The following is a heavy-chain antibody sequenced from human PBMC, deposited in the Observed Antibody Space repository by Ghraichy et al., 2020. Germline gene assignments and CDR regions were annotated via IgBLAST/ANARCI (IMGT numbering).Heavy chain of an antibody. CDR3: AQDGNEGGEFDF. D-gene: IGHD3-16*01. V-gene: IGHV3-30*02. CDR2: TRHDGSDE. J-gene: IGHJ4*02. Sequence: LSLTCEASGFTFSSFAMHWARRAPGRGLEWVAFTRHDGSDEYYADSMKGRVTISRDNSKNTLYLEMNNLRVEDTAVYYCAQDGNEGGEFDFWGQGTLVTVSS. CDR1: GFTFSSFA.